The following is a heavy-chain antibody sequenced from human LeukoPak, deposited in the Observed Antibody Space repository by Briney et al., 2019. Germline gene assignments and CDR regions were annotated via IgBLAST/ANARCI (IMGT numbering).Heavy chain of an antibody. V-gene: IGHV3-21*01. J-gene: IGHJ4*02. D-gene: IGHD4-17*01. CDR2: IGFSSTYI. CDR3: AGYGVYPY. CDR1: GFSFSGHD. Sequence: PGGSLRLSCAASGFSFSGHDMNWVRLAPGKGLEWVSSIGFSSTYIYYADSVRGRFTISRDNAKNSLFLQMNSRRVDDTAIYYCAGYGVYPYWGQGTPVTVSS.